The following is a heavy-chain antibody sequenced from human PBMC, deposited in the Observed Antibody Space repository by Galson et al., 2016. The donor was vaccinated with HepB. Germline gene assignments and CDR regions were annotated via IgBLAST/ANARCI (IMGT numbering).Heavy chain of an antibody. CDR1: GFSLSSNY. CDR3: AKVPFPVVAEAMLGGLDS. J-gene: IGHJ4*02. D-gene: IGHD3-10*02. V-gene: IGHV3-53*01. Sequence: SLRLSCAASGFSLSSNYMSWIRQTPGQGLEWISVLYSSGSTYYADSVKGRFTISRDNSKNTHYLQLESLRGNDTAIYYCAKVPFPVVAEAMLGGLDSWGQGSLVTVSS. CDR2: LYSSGST.